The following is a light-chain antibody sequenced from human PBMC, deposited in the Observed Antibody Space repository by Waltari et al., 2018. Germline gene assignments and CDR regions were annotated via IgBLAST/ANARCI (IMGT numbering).Light chain of an antibody. CDR3: HAYDNSLTGVL. CDR1: SSHIGAGFD. Sequence: QSVLTQPPSVSGAPGQPVTISCPGRSSHIGAGFDVHWYQQVPGTAPKLLIYGNNNRPSGVPDRFSGSKSGTSASLAITGLQAEDEADYYCHAYDNSLTGVLFGGGTKVTVL. V-gene: IGLV1-40*01. CDR2: GNN. J-gene: IGLJ2*01.